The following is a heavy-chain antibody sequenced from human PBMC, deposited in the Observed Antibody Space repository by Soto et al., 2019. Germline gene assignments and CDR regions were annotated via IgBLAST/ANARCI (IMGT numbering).Heavy chain of an antibody. V-gene: IGHV4-4*02. D-gene: IGHD2-8*01. Sequence: PSETLSLTCAVSGVSIGSPNWWTWVRQAPGKGLEWIGEMWPSGGTTYNPSLRNRVTISVDNSKNHPSLTLTSVTAADTAIYYCARCLHCSNGGRFDPWGQGALVTVSS. CDR2: MWPSGGT. CDR1: GVSIGSPNW. CDR3: ARCLHCSNGGRFDP. J-gene: IGHJ5*02.